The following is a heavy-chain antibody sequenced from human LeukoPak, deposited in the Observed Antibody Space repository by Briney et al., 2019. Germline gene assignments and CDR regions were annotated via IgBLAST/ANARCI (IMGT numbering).Heavy chain of an antibody. CDR1: GHTSTTYA. CDR2: INAGNGNT. V-gene: IGHV1-3*01. Sequence: ASVKVSCKASGHTSTTYAIHWVRQAPGQRLEWMGWINAGNGNTKYSQKFQGRVTITRDTSASTAYMELSSLRSEDTAVYYCARDHHYDILTGYYPGDYWGQGTLVTVSS. J-gene: IGHJ4*02. D-gene: IGHD3-9*01. CDR3: ARDHHYDILTGYYPGDY.